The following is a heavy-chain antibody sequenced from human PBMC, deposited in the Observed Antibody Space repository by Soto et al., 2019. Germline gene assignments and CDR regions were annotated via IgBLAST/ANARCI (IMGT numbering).Heavy chain of an antibody. D-gene: IGHD1-7*01. Sequence: PGGSLRLSCAASGFTFSSYGMHWVRQAPGKGLEWVAVISYDGSNKYYADSVKGRFTISRDNSKNTLYLQMNSLRAEDTAVYYCAKELELRSFYYGMDVWGQGTTFTVSS. CDR3: AKELELRSFYYGMDV. CDR2: ISYDGSNK. J-gene: IGHJ6*02. V-gene: IGHV3-30*18. CDR1: GFTFSSYG.